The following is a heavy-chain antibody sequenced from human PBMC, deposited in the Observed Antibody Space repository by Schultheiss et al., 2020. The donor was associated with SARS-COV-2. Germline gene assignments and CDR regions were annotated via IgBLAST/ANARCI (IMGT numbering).Heavy chain of an antibody. CDR1: GGTFNTYA. J-gene: IGHJ6*02. CDR3: ARKGYGDYVGDYYYYGMDV. D-gene: IGHD4-17*01. V-gene: IGHV1-69*13. Sequence: SVKVSCMAPGGTFNTYAISWVRQAPGHGLEWMGGIVPILRSTDHAQKFLGRITITADESTSTAYMELSSLRSEDTAVYYCARKGYGDYVGDYYYYGMDVWGQGTTVTVSS. CDR2: IVPILRST.